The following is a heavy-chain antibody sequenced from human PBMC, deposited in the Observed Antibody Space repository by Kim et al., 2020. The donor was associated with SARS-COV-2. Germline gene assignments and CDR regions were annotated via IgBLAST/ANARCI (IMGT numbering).Heavy chain of an antibody. D-gene: IGHD4-17*01. CDR3: AGHDYGDPPPAY. V-gene: IGHV4-39*01. CDR1: GGSISSSSYY. Sequence: SETLSLTCTVSGGSISSSSYYWGWIRQPPGKGLEWIGSIYYSGSTYYNPSLKSRVTISVDTSKNQFSLKLSSVTAADTAVYYCAGHDYGDPPPAYWGPGTLVTVSS. CDR2: IYYSGST. J-gene: IGHJ4*02.